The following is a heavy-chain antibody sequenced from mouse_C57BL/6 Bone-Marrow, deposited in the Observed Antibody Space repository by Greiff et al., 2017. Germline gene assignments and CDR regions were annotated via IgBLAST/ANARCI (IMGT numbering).Heavy chain of an antibody. CDR3: ARGGNYGGYYFDY. CDR1: GSIFTTYP. Sequence: VQLQQSGAELVKPGASVKMSCKASGSIFTTYPLEWMKQNHGRSLEWIGNFHPYNDDTKYNAKFKGKATLTVEKSSSTFYLELSRLTSGDSAVYYGARGGNYGGYYFDYWGQGTTLTVSS. J-gene: IGHJ2*01. D-gene: IGHD2-1*01. CDR2: FHPYNDDT. V-gene: IGHV1-47*01.